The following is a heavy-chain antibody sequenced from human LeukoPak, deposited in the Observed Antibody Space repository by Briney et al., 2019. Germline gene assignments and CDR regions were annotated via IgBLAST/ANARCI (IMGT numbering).Heavy chain of an antibody. V-gene: IGHV4-59*01. D-gene: IGHD1-26*01. J-gene: IGHJ3*02. CDR3: ARDLISGSYRLWAFDI. CDR2: IYYSGST. Sequence: SETLSLTCTVSGGSISSYYWSWIRQPPGKGLEWIGYIYYSGSTNYNPSLKSRVTISVDTSKNQFSLKLSSVTAADTAVYYCARDLISGSYRLWAFDIWGQGTMVTVSS. CDR1: GGSISSYY.